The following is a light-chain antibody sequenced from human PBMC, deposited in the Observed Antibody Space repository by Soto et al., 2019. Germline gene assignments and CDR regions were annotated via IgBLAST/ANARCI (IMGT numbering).Light chain of an antibody. CDR2: DVT. CDR3: QQRSTWPPEPT. CDR1: QSISSF. Sequence: EIVLTQSPATLSLSPGERATLSCRASQSISSFLAWYQQKPGQAPRLLIYDVTNRATGIPARFSGSGSGTDFTLTISSLEPEDFAVYYCQQRSTWPPEPTFGGGTKVEIK. J-gene: IGKJ4*01. V-gene: IGKV3-11*01.